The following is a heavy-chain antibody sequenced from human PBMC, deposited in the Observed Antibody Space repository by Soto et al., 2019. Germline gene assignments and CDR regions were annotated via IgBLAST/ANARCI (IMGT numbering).Heavy chain of an antibody. D-gene: IGHD2-2*01. CDR3: ARSQGSSTSLEIYYYYYYGMDV. CDR2: IIPISGTA. CDR1: GGTFSSYA. Sequence: QVQLVQSGAEVKKPGSSVKVSCKASGGTFSSYAISWVRQAPGQGLEWMGGIIPISGTANYAQKFQGRVTITADESTSTAYMELSSLRSDNTAVYYCARSQGSSTSLEIYYYYYYGMDVWGRGTTVTVSS. V-gene: IGHV1-69*01. J-gene: IGHJ6*02.